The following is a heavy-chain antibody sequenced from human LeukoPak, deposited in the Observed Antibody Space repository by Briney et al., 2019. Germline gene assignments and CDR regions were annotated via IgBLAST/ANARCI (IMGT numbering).Heavy chain of an antibody. CDR3: AKDAYDSSGYSYLGY. CDR1: GFTFSSYG. CDR2: ISYDGSNK. J-gene: IGHJ4*02. D-gene: IGHD3-22*01. Sequence: GGSLRLSCAASGFTFSSYGMHWVRQAPGKGLEWVAVISYDGSNKYYADSVKGRFTISRDNSKNTLYLQMNSLRAEDTAVYYCAKDAYDSSGYSYLGYWGQGTLVTVSS. V-gene: IGHV3-30*18.